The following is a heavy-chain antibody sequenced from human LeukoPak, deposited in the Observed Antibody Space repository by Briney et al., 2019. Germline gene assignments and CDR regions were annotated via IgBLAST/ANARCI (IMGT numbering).Heavy chain of an antibody. Sequence: SETLSLTCAVSGGSFSSGGYSWTWIRQPPGKGLEWIGYIYHSGSTYYNPSLKSRVTISVDRSKNHFSLKLSSVTAADTAVYYCARDAIPCGDYFTGGHFDYWGQGTLVTVSS. D-gene: IGHD4-17*01. CDR3: ARDAIPCGDYFTGGHFDY. V-gene: IGHV4-30-2*01. CDR1: GGSFSSGGYS. CDR2: IYHSGST. J-gene: IGHJ4*02.